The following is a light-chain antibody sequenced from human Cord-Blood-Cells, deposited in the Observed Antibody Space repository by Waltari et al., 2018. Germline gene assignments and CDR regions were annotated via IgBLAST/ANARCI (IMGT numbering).Light chain of an antibody. CDR3: QQYNNWPRT. CDR1: QSISSN. Sequence: EIAMTQSPATLSVSPGERATLPCRASQSISSNLDWYQQKPGQAPKLLIYGASTRATGIPARFSGSGSGTEFTLTISSLQSEDFAIYYCQQYNNWPRTFGQGTKVEIK. J-gene: IGKJ1*01. V-gene: IGKV3-15*01. CDR2: GAS.